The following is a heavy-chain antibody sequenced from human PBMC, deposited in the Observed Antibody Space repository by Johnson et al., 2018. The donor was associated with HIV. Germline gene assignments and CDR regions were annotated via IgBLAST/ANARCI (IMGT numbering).Heavy chain of an antibody. J-gene: IGHJ3*02. V-gene: IGHV3-33*06. CDR2: IWYDGNNK. CDR3: AKVSGYYDSLSAGWAFDI. D-gene: IGHD3-22*01. CDR1: GFTFSSYG. Sequence: QVQLVESGGGVVQPGRSLRLSCAASGFTFSSYGMHWVRQAPGKGLEWVAVIWYDGNNKYYADSVKGRFTISRDNSKNTLYLHMNSLRAEDTAVYYCAKVSGYYDSLSAGWAFDIWGQGTMVTVSS.